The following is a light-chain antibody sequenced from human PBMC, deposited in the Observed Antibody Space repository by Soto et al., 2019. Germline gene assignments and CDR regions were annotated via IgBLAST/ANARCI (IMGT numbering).Light chain of an antibody. V-gene: IGKV3-20*01. CDR1: QSVSSNY. J-gene: IGKJ2*01. CDR2: GAS. Sequence: DIVLTQSPDTLSLSPGERATLSCRASQSVSSNYLAWYQQKPGQAPRLLIYGASTRATGIPDRFSGSGSGTDLTLTISILEPEDFAVYYCQQYGSSSYTFGQGTRLEIK. CDR3: QQYGSSSYT.